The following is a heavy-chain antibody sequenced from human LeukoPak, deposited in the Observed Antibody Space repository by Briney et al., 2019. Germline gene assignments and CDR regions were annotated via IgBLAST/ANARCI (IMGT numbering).Heavy chain of an antibody. J-gene: IGHJ4*02. V-gene: IGHV3-33*01. CDR3: ARSNSGYDR. CDR2: IWYDGSNR. D-gene: IGHD5-12*01. Sequence: GGSLRLSCAASGFTFSSYGMHWVRQAPGKGLEWVAVIWYDGSNRYYADSVKGRFTISRDNAKNSLYLQMNSLRDEDTAVYYCARSNSGYDRWGQGTLVTVSS. CDR1: GFTFSSYG.